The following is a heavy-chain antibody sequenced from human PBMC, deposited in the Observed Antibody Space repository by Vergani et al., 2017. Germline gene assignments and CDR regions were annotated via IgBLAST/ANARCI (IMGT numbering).Heavy chain of an antibody. D-gene: IGHD6-13*01. V-gene: IGHV2-5*01. J-gene: IGHJ4*02. CDR2: IYWNDDK. Sequence: QITLKESGPTLVKPTQTLTLTCTFSGFSLSTSGVGVGWIRQPPGKALEWLALIYWNDDKRYSPSLKSRLTITKDTSKNQVVLTMTNMDPVDTATYYCAHRLMPEVDSSSWYTDAFDYWGQGTLVTVSS. CDR3: AHRLMPEVDSSSWYTDAFDY. CDR1: GFSLSTSGVG.